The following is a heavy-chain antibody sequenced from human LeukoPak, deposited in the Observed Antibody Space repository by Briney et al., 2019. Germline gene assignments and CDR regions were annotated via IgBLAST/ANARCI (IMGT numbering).Heavy chain of an antibody. D-gene: IGHD3-10*01. CDR3: VRVGSSYYFDY. J-gene: IGHJ4*02. CDR1: RFTFSSNY. V-gene: IGHV3-66*01. CDR2: IYSGGST. Sequence: TGGSLRLSCAASRFTFSSNYMRWVRQAPGKGLEWVSVIYSGGSTYYADSVKGRFTISRDNSKNTLYLQMNSLRAEDTAVYYCVRVGSSYYFDYWGQGTLVTVSS.